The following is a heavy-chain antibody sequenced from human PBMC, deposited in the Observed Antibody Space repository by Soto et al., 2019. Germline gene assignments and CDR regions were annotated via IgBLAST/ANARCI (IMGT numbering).Heavy chain of an antibody. CDR1: GFTFRTYA. CDR2: ISYDGNNK. D-gene: IGHD3-16*01. CDR3: ERAGGENGTPNTCAP. Sequence: QAQLEESGGGVVQPGGSLRLSCAASGFTFRTYAMHWVRQAPGNGLEWVAVISYDGNNKYYADSVKGRFTVSRDNSKNTLYVQMNSLRVENTGLYYCERAGGENGTPNTCAPWGQGTLVTVSS. V-gene: IGHV3-30-3*01. J-gene: IGHJ5*02.